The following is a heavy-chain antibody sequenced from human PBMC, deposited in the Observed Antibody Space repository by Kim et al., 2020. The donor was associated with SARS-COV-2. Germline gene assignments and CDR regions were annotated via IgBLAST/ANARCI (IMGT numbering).Heavy chain of an antibody. V-gene: IGHV6-1*01. CDR3: ARGARRVHAFDI. Sequence: SQTLSLTCAISGDSVSSITDYWNWIRLSPSRGLEWLGRTYYRSKWLNDYALSMKGRITVSPDTSKNEFSLQLNSVTAEDTALYYCARGARRVHAFDIWGQGTMVTVSS. D-gene: IGHD3-16*01. CDR1: GDSVSSITDY. CDR2: TYYRSKWLN. J-gene: IGHJ3*02.